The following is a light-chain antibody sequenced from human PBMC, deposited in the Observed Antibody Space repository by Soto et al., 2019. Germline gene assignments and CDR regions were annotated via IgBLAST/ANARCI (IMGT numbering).Light chain of an antibody. J-gene: IGLJ1*01. V-gene: IGLV2-11*01. CDR3: CSYAGSYTFNV. CDR2: DVS. CDR1: SSDIGYYDY. Sequence: QSVLTQPASVSGSPGQSITISCTGTSSDIGYYDYVSWYQHHSGKAPKLIIYDVSKRPSGVPDRFSGSKSGNTASLTISGLQAEDEADYYCCSYAGSYTFNVFGTGTKLTVL.